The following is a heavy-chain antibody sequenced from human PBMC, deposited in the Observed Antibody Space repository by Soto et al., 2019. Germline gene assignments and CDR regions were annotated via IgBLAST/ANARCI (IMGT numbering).Heavy chain of an antibody. CDR1: GSTFTSYW. CDR3: ARPPLPGYSIHFNS. J-gene: IGHJ4*02. V-gene: IGHV5-51*01. Sequence: GESLKISCKGSGSTFTSYWIAWVRQMPGKGLEWMGIIYPRDSDTRYSPSFQGQVTISADRSTGTAFLQWRSLKASDTALYYCARPPLPGYSIHFNSWGQGTLVTVSS. D-gene: IGHD2-15*01. CDR2: IYPRDSDT.